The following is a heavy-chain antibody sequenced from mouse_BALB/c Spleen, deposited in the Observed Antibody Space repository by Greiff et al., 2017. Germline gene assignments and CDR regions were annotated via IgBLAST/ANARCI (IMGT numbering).Heavy chain of an antibody. CDR3: ARVSLRLYAMDY. CDR2: IWSDGST. CDR1: GFSLTSYG. J-gene: IGHJ4*01. D-gene: IGHD1-1*01. Sequence: QVQLQQSGPDLVAPSQSLSITCTVSGFSLTSYGVHWVRQPPGKGLEWLVVIWSDGSTTYNSALKSRLSISKDNSKSQVFLKMNSLQTDDTAMYYCARVSLRLYAMDYWGQGTSVTVSS. V-gene: IGHV2-6-2*01.